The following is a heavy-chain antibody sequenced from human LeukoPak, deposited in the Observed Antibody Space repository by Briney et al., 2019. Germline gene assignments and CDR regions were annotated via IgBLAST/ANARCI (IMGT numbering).Heavy chain of an antibody. CDR2: ISAYNGNT. J-gene: IGHJ4*02. V-gene: IGHV1-18*01. D-gene: IGHD2-2*01. CDR3: ARVKGCSSTSCYERGYFDY. Sequence: ASVKVSCKASGYTFTSYGISWVRQAPGQGLEWMGWISAYNGNTNYAQKLQGRVTMTTDTSTSTAYMELRSLRSDNTAVYYCARVKGCSSTSCYERGYFDYWSQGTLVTVSS. CDR1: GYTFTSYG.